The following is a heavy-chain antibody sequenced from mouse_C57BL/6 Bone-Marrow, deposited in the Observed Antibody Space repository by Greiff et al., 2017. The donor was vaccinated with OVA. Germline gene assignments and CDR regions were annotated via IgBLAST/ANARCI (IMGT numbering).Heavy chain of an antibody. J-gene: IGHJ3*01. CDR1: GYTFTDYY. CDR3: ARFPYGSSAWFAY. Sequence: VQLKESGPVLVKPGASVKMSCKASGYTFTDYYMNWVKQSHGKSLEWIGVINPYNGGTRYNQKFKGKATLTVDKSSSTAYMELHSLTSEDSAVYYCARFPYGSSAWFAYWGQGTLVTVSA. V-gene: IGHV1-19*01. D-gene: IGHD1-1*01. CDR2: INPYNGGT.